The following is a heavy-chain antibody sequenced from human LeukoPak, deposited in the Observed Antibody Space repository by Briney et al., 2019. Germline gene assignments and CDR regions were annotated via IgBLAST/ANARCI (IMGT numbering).Heavy chain of an antibody. CDR2: IRYDGSNK. CDR3: AKDRFVYSGSPFDY. V-gene: IGHV3-30*02. CDR1: GSSFNSYG. D-gene: IGHD1-26*01. J-gene: IGHJ4*02. Sequence: PAESLSLSCAASGSSFNSYGIGWVRQAPGKGLEWVGFIRYDGSNKYYADSMKGRSITSRDTSKNTLYLQMNSLRADDAAVYYCAKDRFVYSGSPFDYWGQGTLVTVSS.